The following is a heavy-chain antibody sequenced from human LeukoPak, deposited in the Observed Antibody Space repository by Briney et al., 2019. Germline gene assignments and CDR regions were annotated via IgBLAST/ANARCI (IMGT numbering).Heavy chain of an antibody. Sequence: SETLSLTCAVAADSLSTHYWTRIRQPPGTGLEWIGYISYIGSTNYNPSLKSRVTISIDTSKNQFSLKLSSVTAADTAAYYCARDLVTVTKGFDIWGQGTMVSVSS. CDR2: ISYIGST. CDR3: ARDLVTVTKGFDI. V-gene: IGHV4-59*11. J-gene: IGHJ3*02. D-gene: IGHD4-17*01. CDR1: ADSLSTHY.